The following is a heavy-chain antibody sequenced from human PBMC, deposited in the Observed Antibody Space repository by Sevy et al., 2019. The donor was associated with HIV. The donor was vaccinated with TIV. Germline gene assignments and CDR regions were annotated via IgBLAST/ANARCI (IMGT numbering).Heavy chain of an antibody. CDR3: ARAYCGGDCYPNYFDY. J-gene: IGHJ4*02. CDR2: INGDGSST. V-gene: IGHV3-74*01. D-gene: IGHD2-21*02. Sequence: GESLKISCAASGFTFSSYWMHWVRQAPGQGLVWVSRINGDGSSTSYADSVKGRFTISRDNAKNMLYLQMNSLRAEDTAVYYCARAYCGGDCYPNYFDYWGQGTLVTVSS. CDR1: GFTFSSYW.